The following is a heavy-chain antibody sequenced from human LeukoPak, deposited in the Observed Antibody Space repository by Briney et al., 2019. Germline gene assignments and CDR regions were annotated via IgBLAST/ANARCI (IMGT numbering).Heavy chain of an antibody. D-gene: IGHD1-26*01. CDR3: GKHDSASDY. CDR1: GFIFSDYG. J-gene: IGHJ4*02. Sequence: GGSLRLSCVASGFIFSDYGMHWVRQAPGKGLEWVAFIRSDGSGEYYTGSVKGRFTFSRDNSKNTLYVQMNSLRLEDTAVYYCGKHDSASDYWGPGPLVTVSS. CDR2: IRSDGSGE. V-gene: IGHV3-30*02.